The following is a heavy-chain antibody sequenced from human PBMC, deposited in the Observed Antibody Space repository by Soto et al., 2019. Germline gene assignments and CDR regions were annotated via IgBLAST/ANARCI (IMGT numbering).Heavy chain of an antibody. CDR2: TDPSDSYT. Sequence: PGESLKISCKGSGYSFTSYWISWVRQMPGKGLEWMGRTDPSDSYTNYSPSFQGHVTISADKSISTAYLQWSSLKASDTAMYYCARRRYCSSTSCHTPSTYYSYYGMDVWGQGTKGTVSS. CDR1: GYSFTSYW. D-gene: IGHD2-2*02. J-gene: IGHJ6*02. V-gene: IGHV5-10-1*01. CDR3: ARRRYCSSTSCHTPSTYYSYYGMDV.